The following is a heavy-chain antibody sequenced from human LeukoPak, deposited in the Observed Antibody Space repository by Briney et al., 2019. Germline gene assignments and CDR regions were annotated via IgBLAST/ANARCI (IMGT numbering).Heavy chain of an antibody. CDR3: ARGVGIAVAAYYFDY. D-gene: IGHD6-19*01. J-gene: IGHJ4*02. Sequence: PETLSLTCTISGGSVSSGSYYWSWIRQPPGKGLEWIGYIYYSGSTYYNPSLKSRVTISVDRSKNQFSLKLSSVTAADTAVYYCARGVGIAVAAYYFDYWGQGTLVTVSS. V-gene: IGHV4-61*01. CDR1: GGSVSSGSYY. CDR2: IYYSGST.